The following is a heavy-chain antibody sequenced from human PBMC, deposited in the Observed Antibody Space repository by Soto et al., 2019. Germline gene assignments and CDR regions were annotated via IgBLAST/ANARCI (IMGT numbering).Heavy chain of an antibody. Sequence: EVQLLESGGGLVQPGGSLRLSCAASGFTFSSYAMSWVRQAPGKGLEWVSAISGSGGSTYDADSVKGRFTISRDNTKNTLYLQMNSLRAEDTAVYYCASWRYGPFDYWGQGTLVTVSS. D-gene: IGHD3-3*01. J-gene: IGHJ4*02. CDR3: ASWRYGPFDY. V-gene: IGHV3-23*01. CDR1: GFTFSSYA. CDR2: ISGSGGST.